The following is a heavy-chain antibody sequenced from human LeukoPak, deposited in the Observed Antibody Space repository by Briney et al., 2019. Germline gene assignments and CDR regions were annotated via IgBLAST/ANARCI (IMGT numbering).Heavy chain of an antibody. CDR1: GGSFSGYY. CDR2: INHSGST. D-gene: IGHD3-22*01. CDR3: ARVTGYMIEDYFDY. V-gene: IGHV4-34*01. Sequence: ASETLSLTCAVYGGSFSGYYWSWIRQPPGKGLEWIGEINHSGSTNYNPSLKSRVTISVDTSKNQFSLKLSSVTAADTAVYCCARVTGYMIEDYFDYWGQGTLVTVSS. J-gene: IGHJ4*02.